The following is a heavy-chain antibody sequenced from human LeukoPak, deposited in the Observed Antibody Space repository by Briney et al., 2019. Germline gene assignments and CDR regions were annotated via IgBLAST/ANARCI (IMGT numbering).Heavy chain of an antibody. D-gene: IGHD6-19*01. CDR3: ARDPSTASAWFYFDL. CDR1: GFTFSSNW. CDR2: IKQDGSEK. J-gene: IGHJ4*02. V-gene: IGHV3-7*01. Sequence: PGGSPRLSCAASGFTFSSNWMNWVRQAPGKGLEWVANIKQDGSEKYYVDSVKGRFTISRDNTKNSLYLQMNNLRVDDTAIYYCARDPSTASAWFYFDLWGQGTLVTVSS.